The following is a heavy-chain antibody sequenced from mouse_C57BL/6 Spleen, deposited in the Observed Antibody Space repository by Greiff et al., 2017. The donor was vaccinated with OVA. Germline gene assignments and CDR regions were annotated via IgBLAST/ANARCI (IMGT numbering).Heavy chain of an antibody. CDR1: GFNIKDYY. D-gene: IGHD2-1*01. CDR2: FDPEDGET. Sequence: VQLQQSGAELVKPGASVKLSCTASGFNIKDYYMHWVKQRTEQGLEWIGRFDPEDGETKYAPKFQGKATITADTSSNTAYLQLSSLTSEDTAVYYCANEEGGNYAWFAYWGQGTLVTVSA. V-gene: IGHV14-2*01. J-gene: IGHJ3*01. CDR3: ANEEGGNYAWFAY.